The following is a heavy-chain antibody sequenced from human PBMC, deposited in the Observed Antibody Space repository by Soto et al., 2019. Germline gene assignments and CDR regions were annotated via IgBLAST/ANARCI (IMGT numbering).Heavy chain of an antibody. J-gene: IGHJ6*02. D-gene: IGHD2-2*01. Sequence: GGSLRLSCAASGFTFSSYAMSWVRQAPGKGLEWVSAISGSGGSTYYADSVKGRFTISRDNSKNTLYLQMNSLRAEDTAVYYCAKDRKYQLLFRGSGFGYYYGMDVWGQGTTVTVSS. V-gene: IGHV3-23*01. CDR1: GFTFSSYA. CDR2: ISGSGGST. CDR3: AKDRKYQLLFRGSGFGYYYGMDV.